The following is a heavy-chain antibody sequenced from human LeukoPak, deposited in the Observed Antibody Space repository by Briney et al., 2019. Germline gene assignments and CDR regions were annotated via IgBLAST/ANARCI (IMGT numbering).Heavy chain of an antibody. D-gene: IGHD2-2*01. CDR2: INHSGST. Sequence: SETLSLTCAVYGGSFSGYYWSWIRQPPGKGLEWIGEINHSGSTNYNPSLKSRVTISADTSKNQFSLKLSSVTAADTAVYYCARDQVVVVPAALNPYYYYGMDVWGQGTTVTVSS. J-gene: IGHJ6*02. CDR3: ARDQVVVVPAALNPYYYYGMDV. CDR1: GGSFSGYY. V-gene: IGHV4-34*01.